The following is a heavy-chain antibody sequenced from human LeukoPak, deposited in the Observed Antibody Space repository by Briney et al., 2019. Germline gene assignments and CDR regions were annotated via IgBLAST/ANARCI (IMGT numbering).Heavy chain of an antibody. V-gene: IGHV4-59*01. D-gene: IGHD3-10*01. Sequence: PSETLSLTCTVSGGSISGYYWSWIRQPPGKGLEWLGYIYYTGRTTYTPSLKSRANISVDTSKTQFSLKLTSVTAADTAVYFCARDWGELWLLYWGQGTLVTVSS. CDR3: ARDWGELWLLY. CDR1: GGSISGYY. J-gene: IGHJ4*02. CDR2: IYYTGRT.